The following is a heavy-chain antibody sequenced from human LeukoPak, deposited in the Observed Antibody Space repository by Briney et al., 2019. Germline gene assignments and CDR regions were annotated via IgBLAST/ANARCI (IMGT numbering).Heavy chain of an antibody. CDR1: GFTFSSYW. CDR2: IKQDGSEK. J-gene: IGHJ5*02. Sequence: GGSLRLSCVASGFTFSSYWMSWVRQAPGKGLEWVANIKQDGSEKYYVDSVKGRFTISRDNAKNSLYLQMNSLRAEDTAVYYCARDRSPAPIPPLRKKSNWFDPWGQGTLVTVSS. D-gene: IGHD1-26*01. CDR3: ARDRSPAPIPPLRKKSNWFDP. V-gene: IGHV3-7*01.